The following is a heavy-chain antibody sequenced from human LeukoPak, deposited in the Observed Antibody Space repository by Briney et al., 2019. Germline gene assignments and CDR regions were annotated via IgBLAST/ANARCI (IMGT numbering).Heavy chain of an antibody. CDR2: ISSSSSTK. CDR1: GLPFSTYS. J-gene: IGHJ4*02. D-gene: IGHD2-15*01. CDR3: AREFSRPDCSGGSCYEMVDS. V-gene: IGHV3-48*01. Sequence: PGGSLRVSCAASGLPFSTYSMNWVRQAPGKGLEWVSYISSSSSTKYYADSVKGRFTISRDNAKNSLYLQMNSLRAEDTAVYYCAREFSRPDCSGGSCYEMVDSWGQGTLVTVSS.